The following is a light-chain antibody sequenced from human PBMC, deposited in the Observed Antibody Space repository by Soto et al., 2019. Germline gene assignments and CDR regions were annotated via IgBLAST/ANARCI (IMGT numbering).Light chain of an antibody. CDR3: CSYASSTTLV. J-gene: IGLJ2*01. CDR1: NSDVGSYKL. CDR2: EDI. Sequence: QSALTQPASVSGSPGQSITISCSGTNSDVGSYKLVSWYQQYPGKAPKLMIYEDIKRPSGVSNRFSGSKSGNTASLTISGLQDEDEADYYCCSYASSTTLVFGGGTKLTVL. V-gene: IGLV2-23*01.